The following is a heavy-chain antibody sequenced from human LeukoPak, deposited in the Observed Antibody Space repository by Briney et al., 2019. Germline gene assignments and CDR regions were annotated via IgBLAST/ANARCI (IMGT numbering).Heavy chain of an antibody. Sequence: ASVKVSCKASGYTFTSYAMHWVRQAPGQRLEWMGWINAGNGNTKYSQKFQGRVTITRDTSATTAYMELSSLRSEDTAVYYCARDHNIVAPFDYWGQGTLVTVSS. J-gene: IGHJ4*02. CDR1: GYTFTSYA. CDR3: ARDHNIVAPFDY. V-gene: IGHV1-3*01. D-gene: IGHD5-12*01. CDR2: INAGNGNT.